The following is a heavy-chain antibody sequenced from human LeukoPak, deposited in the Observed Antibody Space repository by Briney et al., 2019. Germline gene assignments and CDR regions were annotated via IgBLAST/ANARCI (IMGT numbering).Heavy chain of an antibody. Sequence: SETLSLTCTVSGGSISSYYWGWIRQPPGKGLEWIGSIYYSGSTYYNPSLKSRVTISVDTSKNQFSLKLSSVTAADTAVYYCARRSTTLAAFDYWGQGTLVTVSS. J-gene: IGHJ4*02. V-gene: IGHV4-39*01. CDR1: GGSISSYY. D-gene: IGHD6-25*01. CDR3: ARRSTTLAAFDY. CDR2: IYYSGST.